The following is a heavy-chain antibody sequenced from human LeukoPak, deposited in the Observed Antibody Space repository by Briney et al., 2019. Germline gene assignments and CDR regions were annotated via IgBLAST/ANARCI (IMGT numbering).Heavy chain of an antibody. CDR1: GYTFTGYY. V-gene: IGHV1-2*02. CDR2: INPNNGGT. D-gene: IGHD5-24*01. J-gene: IGHJ4*02. CDR3: ARDHNSDY. Sequence: ASVKISCKASGYTFTGYYMHWVRQAPGQGLEWMGWINPNNGGTNYAQNFQDRVTMTRDTSISTVYMELSRLRSDDTAVYYCARDHNSDYWGQGTLVTVSS.